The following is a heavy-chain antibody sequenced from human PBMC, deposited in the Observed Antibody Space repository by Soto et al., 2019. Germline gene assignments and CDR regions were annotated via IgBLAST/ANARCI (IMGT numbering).Heavy chain of an antibody. J-gene: IGHJ6*02. CDR3: ARGVVVYAITPGMDV. Sequence: GASVKVSCKASGGTFSSYAISWVRQAPGQGLEWMGGIIPIFGTANYAQKFQGRVTITADESTSTAYMELSSLRSEDTAVYYCARGVVVYAITPGMDVWGQGTTVTVSS. D-gene: IGHD2-8*02. CDR2: IIPIFGTA. V-gene: IGHV1-69*13. CDR1: GGTFSSYA.